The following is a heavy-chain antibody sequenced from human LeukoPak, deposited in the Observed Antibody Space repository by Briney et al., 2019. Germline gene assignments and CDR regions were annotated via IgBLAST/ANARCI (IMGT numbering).Heavy chain of an antibody. Sequence: SGGSLRLSCAASGFTFSNSGMHWARQAPGKGLEWVAVIWYDGSNEYYADAVKGRFIISRDNSKNTVHLQMNSLRVEDTSVYYCAREISMFVNAFDLWGQGTLVAVSS. CDR2: IWYDGSNE. D-gene: IGHD3-10*02. J-gene: IGHJ3*01. V-gene: IGHV3-33*01. CDR3: AREISMFVNAFDL. CDR1: GFTFSNSG.